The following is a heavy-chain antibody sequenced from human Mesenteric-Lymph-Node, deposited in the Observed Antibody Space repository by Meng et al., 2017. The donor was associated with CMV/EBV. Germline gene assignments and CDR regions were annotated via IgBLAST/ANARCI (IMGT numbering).Heavy chain of an antibody. D-gene: IGHD3-22*01. CDR2: INPSGGGT. V-gene: IGHV1-46*01. J-gene: IGHJ4*02. Sequence: ASVKVSCKASGYTFTSYYMHWVRQAPGQGLEWMGIINPSGGGTSYAQKFQGRVTMTRDTSTSTVYMELSSLRSEDTAVYYCARDQTLNLGYDSSGHYSLFDYWGQGTLVTVSS. CDR1: GYTFTSYY. CDR3: ARDQTLNLGYDSSGHYSLFDY.